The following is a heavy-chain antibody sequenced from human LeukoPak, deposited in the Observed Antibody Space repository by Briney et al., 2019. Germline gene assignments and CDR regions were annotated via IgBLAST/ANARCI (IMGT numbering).Heavy chain of an antibody. J-gene: IGHJ5*02. V-gene: IGHV1-69*13. Sequence: ASVKVSCKASGGTFSSYAISWVRQAPGQGLEWMGGIIPIFGTANYAQKFQGRVTITADESTSTAYMELSSLRSEDTAVYYCARVGVPAALNWFDPWGQGTLVTVSS. CDR1: GGTFSSYA. CDR3: ARVGVPAALNWFDP. CDR2: IIPIFGTA. D-gene: IGHD2-2*01.